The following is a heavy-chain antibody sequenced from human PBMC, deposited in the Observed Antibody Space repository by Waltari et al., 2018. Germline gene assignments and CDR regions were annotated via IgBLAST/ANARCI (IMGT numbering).Heavy chain of an antibody. CDR2: IWYDGSNK. D-gene: IGHD2-15*01. Sequence: QVQLVQSGGGVVQPGRSLTLSCEASGFRVSSYGMHWVRQAPGKGLDWVAVIWYDGSNKQYADSVKGRFTISRDNSKNTLYLQMNSLRAEDTAVYYCAKDLGSYLDYWGQGTPVTVSS. CDR1: GFRVSSYG. CDR3: AKDLGSYLDY. V-gene: IGHV3-30*18. J-gene: IGHJ4*02.